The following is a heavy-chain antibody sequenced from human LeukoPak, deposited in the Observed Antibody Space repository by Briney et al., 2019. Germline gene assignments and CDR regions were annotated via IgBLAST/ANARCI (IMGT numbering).Heavy chain of an antibody. CDR1: GFTFSSYG. V-gene: IGHV3-30*02. CDR2: IRYDGSNK. D-gene: IGHD3-10*01. CDR3: AKPSQVWPRSWFAFDI. Sequence: GGSLRLSCAASGFTFSSYGMHWVRQAPGKGLEWVAFIRYDGSNKYYADSVKGRFTISRDNSKNTLYLQMNSLRAEDAAVYYCAKPSQVWPRSWFAFDIWGQGTMVTVSS. J-gene: IGHJ3*02.